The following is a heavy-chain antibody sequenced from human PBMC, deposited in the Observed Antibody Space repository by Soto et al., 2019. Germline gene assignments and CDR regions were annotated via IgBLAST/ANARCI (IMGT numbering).Heavy chain of an antibody. V-gene: IGHV4-39*01. J-gene: IGHJ4*02. CDR3: ARQVVDGTVAGTGGFDY. CDR2: FYYSGST. D-gene: IGHD6-19*01. CDR1: GGSISSTSYY. Sequence: SETLSLTCTVSGGSISSTSYYWVWIRQPPGKGLEWIGSFYYSGSTYYNPSLKSRVTISVDTSENQFSLKLSSVTAADTAVYYCARQVVDGTVAGTGGFDYWGQGTLVTVSS.